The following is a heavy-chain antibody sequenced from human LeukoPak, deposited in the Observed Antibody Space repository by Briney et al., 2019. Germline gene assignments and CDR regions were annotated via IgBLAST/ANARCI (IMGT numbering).Heavy chain of an antibody. D-gene: IGHD2-21*02. CDR1: GGSISSGGYY. V-gene: IGHV4-30-2*01. Sequence: SQALSLTCTVSGGSISSGGYYWSWIRQPPGKGLEWIGEINHSGSTNYNPSLKSRVTISVDTSKNQFSLKLSSVTAADTAVYYCARGRIVVVTAIQYYYYYGMDVWGQGTTVTVSS. CDR2: INHSGST. CDR3: ARGRIVVVTAIQYYYYYGMDV. J-gene: IGHJ6*02.